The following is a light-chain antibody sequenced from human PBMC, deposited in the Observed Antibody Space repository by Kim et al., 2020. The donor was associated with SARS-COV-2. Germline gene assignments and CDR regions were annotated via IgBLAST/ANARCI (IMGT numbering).Light chain of an antibody. V-gene: IGKV3-15*01. CDR3: QQYNNWPWT. J-gene: IGKJ1*01. CDR1: QSVSSN. Sequence: DIVMTQSPATLSVSLGERATLSCRASQSVSSNLAWYQQKPGQAPRLLIYGASTRATGIPARFSGSGSGTEFTLTISSLQSEDFAVYYCQQYNNWPWTFGQGTKVDIK. CDR2: GAS.